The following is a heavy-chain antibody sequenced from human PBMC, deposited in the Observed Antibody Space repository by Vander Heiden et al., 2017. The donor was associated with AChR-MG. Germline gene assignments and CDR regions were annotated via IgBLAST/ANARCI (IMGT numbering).Heavy chain of an antibody. CDR2: ISGSGGST. J-gene: IGHJ6*02. Sequence: EVQLLESGGGLVQPGGSLRLSCPSSGLPFSGYAMSWVRQAPGKGLEWVSAISGSGGSTYYADSVKGRFTISRDNSKNTLYLQMNSLRAEDTAVYYCAKDANAPYYYYGMDVWGQGTTVTVSS. CDR3: AKDANAPYYYYGMDV. V-gene: IGHV3-23*01. CDR1: GLPFSGYA.